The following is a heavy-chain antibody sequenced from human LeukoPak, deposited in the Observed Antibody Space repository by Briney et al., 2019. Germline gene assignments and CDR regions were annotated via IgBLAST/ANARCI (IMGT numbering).Heavy chain of an antibody. Sequence: SETLSLTCTVSGGSITSSGVYWGWVRQPPGKGLEWVGCVYYGGDTYYNPSLKSRVTISVDTSKNQFSLSLSPVTAADTALYYCARLFSSGWPYFYGLDAWGQGTTVTVSS. CDR2: VYYGGDT. V-gene: IGHV4-39*01. CDR1: GGSITSSGVY. CDR3: ARLFSSGWPYFYGLDA. J-gene: IGHJ6*02. D-gene: IGHD6-19*01.